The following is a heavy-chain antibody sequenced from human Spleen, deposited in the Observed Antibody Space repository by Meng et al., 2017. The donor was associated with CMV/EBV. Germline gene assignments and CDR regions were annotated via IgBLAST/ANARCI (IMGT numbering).Heavy chain of an antibody. J-gene: IGHJ6*02. D-gene: IGHD2-2*02. Sequence: SETLSLTCTVSDDSISSYYCSWIRQPPGKGLEWIGYVYSSGRTNYNPSLKSRVTISVDTSKNQFSLKVSSVTAADTAVYYCASFHCSSSNCYTKNYDMDVWGQGTTVTVSS. CDR1: DDSISSYY. CDR3: ASFHCSSSNCYTKNYDMDV. V-gene: IGHV4-59*12. CDR2: VYSSGRT.